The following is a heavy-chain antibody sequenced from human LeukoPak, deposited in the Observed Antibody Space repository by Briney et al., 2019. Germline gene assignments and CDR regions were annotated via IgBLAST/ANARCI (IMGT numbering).Heavy chain of an antibody. CDR3: ARSEYSSSPDY. CDR1: GYIFTGYY. V-gene: IGHV1-2*02. D-gene: IGHD6-6*01. J-gene: IGHJ4*02. Sequence: WASVKVSCKASGYIFTGYYMHWVRQAPGQGLEWMGWINPNSGGTNYAQKFQGRVTMTRDTSISTAYMELSRLRSDDTAVYYCARSEYSSSPDYWGQGTLVTVSS. CDR2: INPNSGGT.